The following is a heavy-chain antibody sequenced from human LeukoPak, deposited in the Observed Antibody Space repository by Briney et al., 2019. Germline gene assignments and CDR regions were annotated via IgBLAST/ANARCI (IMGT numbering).Heavy chain of an antibody. V-gene: IGHV4-34*01. CDR1: GGSITTYY. Sequence: SETLSLTCTVSGGSITTYYWSWIRQPPGKGLEWIGEINHSGSTNYNPSLKSRVTISVDTSKNQFSLKLSSVTAADTAVYYCARLKQWLVHSFDYWGQGTLVTVSS. J-gene: IGHJ4*02. D-gene: IGHD6-19*01. CDR3: ARLKQWLVHSFDY. CDR2: INHSGST.